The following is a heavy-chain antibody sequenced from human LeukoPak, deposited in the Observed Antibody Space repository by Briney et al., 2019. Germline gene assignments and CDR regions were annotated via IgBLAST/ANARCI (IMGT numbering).Heavy chain of an antibody. Sequence: SETLSLTCAVYGESFSGYYWSWIRQPPGKGLEWIGEINHSGSTNYNPSLKSRVTISVDTSKNQFSLKLSSVTAADTAVYYCARDLTTVTTREGFDYWGQGTLVTVSS. V-gene: IGHV4-34*01. J-gene: IGHJ4*02. CDR2: INHSGST. D-gene: IGHD4-17*01. CDR1: GESFSGYY. CDR3: ARDLTTVTTREGFDY.